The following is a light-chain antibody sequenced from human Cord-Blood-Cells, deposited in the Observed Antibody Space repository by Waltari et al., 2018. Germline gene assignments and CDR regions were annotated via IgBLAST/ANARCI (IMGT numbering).Light chain of an antibody. V-gene: IGLV2-8*01. J-gene: IGLJ1*01. CDR3: SSYAGSNNLV. Sequence: QSALTQPHSASGPPGQSVTISCTGTSSDVGGYNYVSWYQQHPGKAPKLMIYEVSKRPSGVPDRFSGSKSGNTASLTVSGLQAEDEADYYCSSYAGSNNLVFGTGTKVTVL. CDR1: SSDVGGYNY. CDR2: EVS.